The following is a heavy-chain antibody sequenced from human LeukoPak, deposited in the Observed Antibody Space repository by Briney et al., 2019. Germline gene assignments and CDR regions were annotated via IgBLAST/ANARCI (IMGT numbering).Heavy chain of an antibody. CDR3: AKSPEGYSSRYYYYYYMDV. CDR1: GFTFSSYW. D-gene: IGHD6-13*01. Sequence: GGSLRLSCAASGFTFSSYWMSWVRQAPGKGLEWVANIRQDGSEKYYVDSVKGRFTISRDNAKNSLYLQMNSLRAEDTAVYYCAKSPEGYSSRYYYYYYMDVWGKGTTVTVSS. CDR2: IRQDGSEK. V-gene: IGHV3-7*01. J-gene: IGHJ6*03.